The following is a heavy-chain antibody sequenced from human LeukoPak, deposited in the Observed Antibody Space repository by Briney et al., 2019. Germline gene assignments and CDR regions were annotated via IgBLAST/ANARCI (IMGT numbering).Heavy chain of an antibody. CDR1: GYTFTGYY. V-gene: IGHV1-2*02. CDR2: INPNSGGT. D-gene: IGHD4-17*01. J-gene: IGHJ4*02. Sequence: PGASVKVSCKASGYTFTGYYMHWVRQAPGQGLEWMGWINPNSGGTNYAQKFQGRVTMTRDTSISTAYMELSRLRSDDTAVYCCARAPGPTHPFDYWGQGTLVTVSS. CDR3: ARAPGPTHPFDY.